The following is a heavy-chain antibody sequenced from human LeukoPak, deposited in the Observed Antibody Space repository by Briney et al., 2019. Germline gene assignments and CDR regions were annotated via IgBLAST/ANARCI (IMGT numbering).Heavy chain of an antibody. V-gene: IGHV3-21*01. Sequence: PGGSLRLSCAASGFTFSTYTVNWVRQAPGKGLEWVSSISSSGHYIYYADSVKGRFTISRDNAKNSLYLQMNSLRAADTAVYYCARDEVVVSSSPSYCYFALWGRSALGTVSS. D-gene: IGHD2-15*01. CDR2: ISSSGHYI. J-gene: IGHJ2*01. CDR3: ARDEVVVSSSPSYCYFAL. CDR1: GFTFSTYT.